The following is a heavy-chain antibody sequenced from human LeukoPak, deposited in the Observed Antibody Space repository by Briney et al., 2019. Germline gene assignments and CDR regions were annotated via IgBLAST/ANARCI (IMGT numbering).Heavy chain of an antibody. CDR1: GGSISSGSYY. CDR3: AREVGRGIFGVVINHFYYYYGMDV. J-gene: IGHJ6*02. CDR2: IYTSGST. V-gene: IGHV4-61*02. Sequence: SSQTLSLTCTVSGGSISSGSYYWSWIRQPAGKGLEWIGRIYTSGSTKYNPSLKSRVTISVDTSKNQFSLKLSSVTAADTAVYYCAREVGRGIFGVVINHFYYYYGMDVWGQGTTVTVSS. D-gene: IGHD3-3*01.